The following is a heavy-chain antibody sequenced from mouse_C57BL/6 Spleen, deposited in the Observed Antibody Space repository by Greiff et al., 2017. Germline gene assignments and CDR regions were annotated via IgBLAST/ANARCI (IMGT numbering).Heavy chain of an antibody. D-gene: IGHD1-1*01. Sequence: EVKLMESGGGLVKPGGSLKLSCAASGFTFSSYAMSWVRQTPEKRLEWVATISDGGSYTYYPDNVKGRFTISRDNAKNNLYLQMSHLKSEDTAMYYCARDPVALDYWGQGTTLTVSS. J-gene: IGHJ2*01. CDR2: ISDGGSYT. CDR1: GFTFSSYA. V-gene: IGHV5-4*01. CDR3: ARDPVALDY.